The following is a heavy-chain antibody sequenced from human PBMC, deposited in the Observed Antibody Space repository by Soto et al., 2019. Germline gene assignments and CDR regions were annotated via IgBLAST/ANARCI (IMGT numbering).Heavy chain of an antibody. CDR3: ARGHYIPPPGYFDN. V-gene: IGHV3-66*01. CDR1: GFTVSGNY. Sequence: LRLSCAASGFTVSGNYMSWVRQAPGKGLEWVSVIYSGGSTYYADSVKGRFTISRDSSKNTLYLQMNSLRAEDTAVYYCARGHYIPPPGYFDNGGEEPLVTFPS. D-gene: IGHD3-10*02. J-gene: IGHJ4*02. CDR2: IYSGGST.